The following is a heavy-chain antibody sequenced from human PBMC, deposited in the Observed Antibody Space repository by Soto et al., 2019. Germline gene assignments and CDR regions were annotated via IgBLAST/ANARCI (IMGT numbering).Heavy chain of an antibody. J-gene: IGHJ3*01. CDR3: ASRERVDAFDV. CDR1: GGTFSTYG. Sequence: QVQLVQSGAEVKKPGSSVKVSCKASGGTFSTYGITWVRQASGQGLEWMGGIIPISGSIKFAQKLQGRLTIIPDESTRTVYMELSSLTSEDTAVYYCASRERVDAFDVWGQGTMVTVSS. D-gene: IGHD1-26*01. V-gene: IGHV1-69*01. CDR2: IIPISGSI.